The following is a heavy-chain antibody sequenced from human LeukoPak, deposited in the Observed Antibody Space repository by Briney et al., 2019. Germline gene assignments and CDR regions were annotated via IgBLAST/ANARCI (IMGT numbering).Heavy chain of an antibody. Sequence: PGGSLRLSCAASGFTFSSNWMHWVRQAPGKGQVWVSRINIDGSSTSYADSVKGRFTISRDNAKNALYLQMNTLRVEDTAVYYCTRDLMDYDVSTGLHHYYMDVWGQGTTVTVSS. D-gene: IGHD3-9*01. CDR2: INIDGSST. J-gene: IGHJ6*02. V-gene: IGHV3-74*01. CDR1: GFTFSSNW. CDR3: TRDLMDYDVSTGLHHYYMDV.